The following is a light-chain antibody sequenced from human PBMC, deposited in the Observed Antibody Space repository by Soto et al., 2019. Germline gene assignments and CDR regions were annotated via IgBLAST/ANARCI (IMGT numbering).Light chain of an antibody. CDR3: QQFNIYPPALT. CDR1: QGISSY. Sequence: DIQLTQSPSFLSASVGDRVTITCRASQGISSYLAWYQQKPGKAPKLLIYAASTLQSGVPSRFSGSGSGTEFTITISSLQPEDFATYYCQQFNIYPPALTFGGGTKVEIK. V-gene: IGKV1-9*01. CDR2: AAS. J-gene: IGKJ4*01.